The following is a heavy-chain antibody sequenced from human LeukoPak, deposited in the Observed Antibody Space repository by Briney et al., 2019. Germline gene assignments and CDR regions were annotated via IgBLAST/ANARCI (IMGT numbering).Heavy chain of an antibody. D-gene: IGHD3-22*01. J-gene: IGHJ4*02. Sequence: GGSLRLSCAASGFIFRNSDMNWVHQAPGKGLEWVSYISSSGSTIYYADSVKGRFTISRDNAKNSLYLQMNSLRAEDTAIYCCARCGRGYDSSGYYSYWGQGTLVTVSS. V-gene: IGHV3-48*03. CDR1: GFIFRNSD. CDR3: ARCGRGYDSSGYYSY. CDR2: ISSSGSTI.